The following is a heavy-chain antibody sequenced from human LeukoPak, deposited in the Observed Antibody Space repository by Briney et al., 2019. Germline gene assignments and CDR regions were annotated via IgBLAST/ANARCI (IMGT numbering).Heavy chain of an antibody. V-gene: IGHV3-23*01. Sequence: SGGSLRLSCAASGFTFSSYAMSWVRQAPGKGLEWVSAISGSGGSTYYADSVKGRFTISRDNSKNTLYLQMNSLRAEDTAVYYCAKDRVYSGYDYYFDYWGQGTLVTVSS. CDR3: AKDRVYSGYDYYFDY. CDR1: GFTFSSYA. D-gene: IGHD5-12*01. J-gene: IGHJ4*02. CDR2: ISGSGGST.